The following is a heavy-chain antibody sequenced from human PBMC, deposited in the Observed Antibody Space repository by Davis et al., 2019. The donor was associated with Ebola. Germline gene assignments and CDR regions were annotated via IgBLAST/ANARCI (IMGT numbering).Heavy chain of an antibody. CDR3: ARTLYEGIAARPVPDY. D-gene: IGHD6-6*01. J-gene: IGHJ4*02. CDR2: ISSSSSYI. Sequence: PGGSLRLSCAASGFTFSSYSMNWVRQAPGKGLEWVSSISSSSSYIYYADSVKGRFTISRDNAKNSLYLQMNSLRAEDTAVYYCARTLYEGIAARPVPDYWGQGTLVTVSS. CDR1: GFTFSSYS. V-gene: IGHV3-21*01.